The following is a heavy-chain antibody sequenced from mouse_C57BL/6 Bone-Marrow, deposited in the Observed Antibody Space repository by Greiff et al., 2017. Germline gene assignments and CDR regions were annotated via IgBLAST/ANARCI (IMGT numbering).Heavy chain of an antibody. J-gene: IGHJ2*01. CDR2: INPNDGPT. V-gene: IGHV1-39*01. CDR3: ATWLLYFDY. D-gene: IGHD2-3*01. CDR1: GYSFTDYN. Sequence: EVQLQPSGPELVKPGASVKISCKASGYSFTDYNMNWVKQSNGKSLEWIGVINPNDGPTSYNQKFNGKATLTVDQSASTAYMQLKSLTSEDSAVYYCATWLLYFDYWGQGTTLTVSS.